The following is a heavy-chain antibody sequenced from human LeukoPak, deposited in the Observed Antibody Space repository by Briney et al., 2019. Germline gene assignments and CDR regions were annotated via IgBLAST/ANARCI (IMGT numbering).Heavy chain of an antibody. J-gene: IGHJ6*03. CDR2: INTRGGSI. Sequence: GASVKVSCKASGYTFTSYYIHWVRQAPGQGLDWMGIINTRGGSISYAQKFQGRVTMTRDTSTSTVYMELSSLRSEDTAVYYCARAEEQWLLQGGYYYYYMDVWGKGTTVTVSS. V-gene: IGHV1-46*01. D-gene: IGHD6-19*01. CDR3: ARAEEQWLLQGGYYYYYMDV. CDR1: GYTFTSYY.